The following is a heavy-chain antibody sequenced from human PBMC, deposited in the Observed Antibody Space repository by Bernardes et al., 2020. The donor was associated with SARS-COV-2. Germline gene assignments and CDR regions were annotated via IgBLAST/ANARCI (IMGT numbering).Heavy chain of an antibody. Sequence: SETLSLTCTVSGGSISSYYWSWIRQPPGKGLEWIGYIYYSGSTNYNPSLKSRVTISVDTSKNQFSLKLSSVTAADTAVYYCARVEKDDFWSGWVVTAIPRGMDVWGQGTTVTVSS. CDR1: GGSISSYY. CDR3: ARVEKDDFWSGWVVTAIPRGMDV. D-gene: IGHD2-21*02. V-gene: IGHV4-59*01. J-gene: IGHJ6*02. CDR2: IYYSGST.